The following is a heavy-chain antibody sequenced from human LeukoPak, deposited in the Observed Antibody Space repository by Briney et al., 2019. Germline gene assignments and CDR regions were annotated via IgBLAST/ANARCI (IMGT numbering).Heavy chain of an antibody. J-gene: IGHJ6*02. Sequence: PSETLSLTCTVSGGSISSYYWSWIRQPPGKGLEWVGYIYYSGNTNYNPSLTSRVTISVDTSKNQFSLQLSSVTAADTALYYCARLTTVTASSYCYAMDVWGQGTTVTVSS. CDR3: ARLTTVTASSYCYAMDV. CDR1: GGSISSYY. V-gene: IGHV4-59*01. D-gene: IGHD4-17*01. CDR2: IYYSGNT.